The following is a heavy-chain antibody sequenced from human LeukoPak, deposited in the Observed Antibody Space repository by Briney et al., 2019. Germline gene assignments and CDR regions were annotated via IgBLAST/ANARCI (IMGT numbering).Heavy chain of an antibody. D-gene: IGHD2-15*01. J-gene: IGHJ4*02. Sequence: GESLKISCKGSGYSFASYWIGWVRQMPGKGLEWMGIIYPGDSDTRYSPSLQGQVTISVDKSTRTAYLQWSSLKASDTAIYYCARRDCSGGSCFYFDYWGQGTLVTVSS. CDR2: IYPGDSDT. V-gene: IGHV5-51*01. CDR3: ARRDCSGGSCFYFDY. CDR1: GYSFASYW.